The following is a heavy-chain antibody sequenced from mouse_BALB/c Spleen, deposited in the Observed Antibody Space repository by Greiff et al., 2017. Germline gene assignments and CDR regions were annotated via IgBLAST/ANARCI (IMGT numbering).Heavy chain of an antibody. CDR1: GFNIKDTY. CDR2: IDPANGNT. J-gene: IGHJ3*01. D-gene: IGHD2-10*02. Sequence: VQLKQPGAELVKPGASVKLSCTASGFNIKDTYMHWVKQRPEQGLEWIGRIDPANGNTKYDPKFQGKATITADTSSNTAYLQLSSLTSEDTAVYYCARSGYGNYAFAYWGQGTLVTVSA. V-gene: IGHV14-3*02. CDR3: ARSGYGNYAFAY.